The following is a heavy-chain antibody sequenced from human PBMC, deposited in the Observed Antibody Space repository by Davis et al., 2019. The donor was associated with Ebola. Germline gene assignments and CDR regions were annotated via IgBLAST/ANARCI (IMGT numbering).Heavy chain of an antibody. CDR2: IYYSGST. CDR1: GGSISSYY. V-gene: IGHV4-59*01. CDR3: ARYPTYYDPAFDI. Sequence: PSETLSLTCTVSGGSISSYYWSWIRQPPGKGLEWIGYIYYSGSTNYNPSLKSRVTISVDTSKNQFSLKLSSVTAADTAVYYCARYPTYYDPAFDIWGQGTMVTVSS. J-gene: IGHJ3*02. D-gene: IGHD3-22*01.